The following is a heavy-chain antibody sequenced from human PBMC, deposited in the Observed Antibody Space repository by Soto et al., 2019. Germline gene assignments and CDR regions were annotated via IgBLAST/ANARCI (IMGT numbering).Heavy chain of an antibody. D-gene: IGHD3-10*01. CDR3: ARGVGSGIYYNQYNWFDP. CDR1: GYTFTTYG. V-gene: IGHV1-18*01. Sequence: GASVKVSCKASGYTFTTYGISWVRQAPGQGLEWMGWINVYNGNTKYAQKLQGRVTMTTDTSTSTAYMELRSLISDDTAVYYCARGVGSGIYYNQYNWFDPWGQGTLVTSPQ. CDR2: INVYNGNT. J-gene: IGHJ5*02.